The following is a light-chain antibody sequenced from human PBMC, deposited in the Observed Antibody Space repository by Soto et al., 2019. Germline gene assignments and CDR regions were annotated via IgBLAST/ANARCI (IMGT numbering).Light chain of an antibody. CDR2: SNT. CDR3: QSYDSSLSGSV. Sequence: QSVLTQPPSVSGAPWQRVTISCTGSSSNIGPGYDVHWYQQLPGTAPKLLIYSNTNRPSGVPDRFSGSRSGTSASLAITGLQAEDEADYYCQSYDSSLSGSVFGPGTKVNVL. CDR1: SSNIGPGYD. J-gene: IGLJ1*01. V-gene: IGLV1-40*01.